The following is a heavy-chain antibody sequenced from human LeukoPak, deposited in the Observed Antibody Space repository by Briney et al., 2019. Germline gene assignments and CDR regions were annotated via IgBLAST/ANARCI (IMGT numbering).Heavy chain of an antibody. D-gene: IGHD6-13*01. CDR3: AKDGVYSSSWYDFDY. CDR2: ISGSGGST. J-gene: IGHJ4*02. Sequence: GGSLRLSCAASGFTFSSYAMSWVRQAPGKGLEWVSAISGSGGSTYYADSVKGRFIISRDNSKNTLYLQMNSLRAEDTAVYYCAKDGVYSSSWYDFDYWGQGTLVTVSS. CDR1: GFTFSSYA. V-gene: IGHV3-23*01.